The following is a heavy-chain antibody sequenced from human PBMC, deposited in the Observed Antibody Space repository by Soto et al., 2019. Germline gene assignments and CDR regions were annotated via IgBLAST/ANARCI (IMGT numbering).Heavy chain of an antibody. J-gene: IGHJ4*02. CDR3: ARGTSLTGVLQRDAPDKYYFDY. CDR2: VNHSGST. Sequence: QVQLQQWGAELLKPSGTLSLTCAVYGGSFSHYYWTWIRQPPGKGLEWVGEVNHSGSTNYNPSLKRAVPITAHTPKNQFSLRLRSVTAADTAVYYCARGTSLTGVLQRDAPDKYYFDYWSQGTLVTVSS. D-gene: IGHD3-9*01. CDR1: GGSFSHYY. V-gene: IGHV4-34*01.